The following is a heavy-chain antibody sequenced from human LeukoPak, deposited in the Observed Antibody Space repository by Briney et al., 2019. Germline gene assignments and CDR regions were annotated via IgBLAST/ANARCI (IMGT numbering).Heavy chain of an antibody. V-gene: IGHV3-21*04. D-gene: IGHD3-16*01. CDR2: ISSSSSYI. CDR3: AKDRYYDIRGRLDP. CDR1: GLTFSKYS. Sequence: GGSLRLSCAVSGLTFSKYSMNWVRQAPGKGLEWVSFISSSSSYIYYADSVKGRFTISRDNAKNSLYLQMNSLRAEDTAVYYCAKDRYYDIRGRLDPWGQGTLVTVSS. J-gene: IGHJ5*02.